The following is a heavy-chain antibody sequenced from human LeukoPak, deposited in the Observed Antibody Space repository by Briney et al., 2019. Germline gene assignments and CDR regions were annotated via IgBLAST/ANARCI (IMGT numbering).Heavy chain of an antibody. CDR2: ISGSGGST. CDR3: AKARAGLTGYYNA. J-gene: IGHJ5*02. CDR1: GFTFSSYA. D-gene: IGHD3-9*01. V-gene: IGHV3-23*01. Sequence: GGSLGLSCAASGFTFSSYAMSWVRQAPGKGLEWVSAISGSGGSTYYADSVKARFTISRDNSKNTLYLQMNSLRAEDTAVYYCAKARAGLTGYYNAWGQGTLVTVSS.